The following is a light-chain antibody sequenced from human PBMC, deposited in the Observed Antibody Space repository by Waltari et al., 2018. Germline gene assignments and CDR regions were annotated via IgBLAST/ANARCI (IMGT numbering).Light chain of an antibody. CDR3: SSYTSSSTLWV. CDR1: SSDVGAYNF. CDR2: DVS. V-gene: IGLV2-14*01. J-gene: IGLJ3*02. Sequence: QSALTQPASVSGSPGQSITISCTGTSSDVGAYNFVSWYQQHPGKAPKLMIYDVSIRPSGVSNRFSGSKSGNTASLTISGLQAEDEADYYCSSYTSSSTLWVFGGGTKLTIL.